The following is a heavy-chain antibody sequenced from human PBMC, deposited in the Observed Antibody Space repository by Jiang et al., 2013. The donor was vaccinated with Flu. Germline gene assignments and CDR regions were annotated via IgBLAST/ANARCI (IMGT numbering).Heavy chain of an antibody. Sequence: SGAEVKKPGSSVKVSCKASGGTFSSYAISWVRQAPGQGLEWMGGIIPIFGTANYAQKFQGRVTITADESTSTAYMELSSLRSEDTAVYYCARVSYYDSSGYPPLHAFDIWGQGTMVTVSS. J-gene: IGHJ3*02. V-gene: IGHV1-69*01. CDR3: ARVSYYDSSGYPPLHAFDI. CDR2: IIPIFGTA. CDR1: GGTFSSYA. D-gene: IGHD3-22*01.